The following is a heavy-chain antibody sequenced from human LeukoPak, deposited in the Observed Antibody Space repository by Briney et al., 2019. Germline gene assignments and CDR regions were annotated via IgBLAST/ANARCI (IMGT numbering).Heavy chain of an antibody. D-gene: IGHD4-23*01. CDR1: GGSVNSGSYY. J-gene: IGHJ6*02. V-gene: IGHV4-61*01. CDR3: ARDGGLNYYYYGMDV. Sequence: SETLSLTCTVSGGSVNSGSYYWSWIRQPPGKGLEWIGYVFYSGSTNYNPSLKSRVTISVDTSKNQFSLKLSSVTAADTAVYYCARDGGLNYYYYGMDVWGQGTTVTVSS. CDR2: VFYSGST.